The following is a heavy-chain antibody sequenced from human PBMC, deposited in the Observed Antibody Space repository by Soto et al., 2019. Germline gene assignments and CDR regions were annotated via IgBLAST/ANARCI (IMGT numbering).Heavy chain of an antibody. CDR2: ITPIFGTA. V-gene: IGHV1-69*12. Sequence: QVQLVQSGAEVKKPGSSVKVSCKASGGSFSSYAISWVRQAPGQGLEWMGGITPIFGTANYAQKFQGRVTITADESTSTAYMALSGLTSEDTAVYYCARDGGRHFFDSRGYYFDYWGQGTLVTVSS. CDR3: ARDGGRHFFDSRGYYFDY. J-gene: IGHJ4*02. D-gene: IGHD3-22*01. CDR1: GGSFSSYA.